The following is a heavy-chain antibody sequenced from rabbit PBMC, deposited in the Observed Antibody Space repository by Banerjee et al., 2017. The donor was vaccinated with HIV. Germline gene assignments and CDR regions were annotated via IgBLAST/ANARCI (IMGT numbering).Heavy chain of an antibody. CDR2: IDTGSSGFT. CDR1: GVSFSGNSY. D-gene: IGHD7-1*01. V-gene: IGHV1S40*01. J-gene: IGHJ4*01. CDR3: ARGNGPVIGYTDV. Sequence: QSLEESGGDLVKPGASLTLTCIASGVSFSGNSYMCWVRQAPGKGLEWIACIDTGSSGFTYFASWAKGRFTVSKTSSTTVTLQVTSLTAADTATYFCARGNGPVIGYTDVWGPGTLVTVS.